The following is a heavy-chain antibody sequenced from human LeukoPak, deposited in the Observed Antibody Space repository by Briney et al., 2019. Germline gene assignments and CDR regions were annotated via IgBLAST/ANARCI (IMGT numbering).Heavy chain of an antibody. CDR1: GYTFTSYW. CDR3: ARHGRGWTRGEIEY. CDR2: IFPGDSDI. Sequence: GESLKISCKGSGYTFTSYWIGWVRQMPGKGLEWMGIIFPGDSDIRYSPSFQGQVTISVDKSISTAYLQWSSLKASDTAIYYCARHGRGWTRGEIEYWGQGTLVTISS. D-gene: IGHD6-19*01. V-gene: IGHV5-51*01. J-gene: IGHJ4*02.